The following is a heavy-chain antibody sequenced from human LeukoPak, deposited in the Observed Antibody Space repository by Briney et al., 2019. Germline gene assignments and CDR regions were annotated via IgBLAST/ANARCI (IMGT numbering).Heavy chain of an antibody. V-gene: IGHV3-66*01. CDR1: GFTVSSNY. CDR2: IYSGGST. D-gene: IGHD5-12*01. J-gene: IGHJ4*02. CDR3: ARDPQRSYSGYEIDY. Sequence: GGSLRLSCAASGFTVSSNYMSWVRQAPGKGLEWASVIYSGGSTYYADSVKGRFTISRDNSKNTLFLQINSLRPEDTAVYYCARDPQRSYSGYEIDYWGQGTLVTVSS.